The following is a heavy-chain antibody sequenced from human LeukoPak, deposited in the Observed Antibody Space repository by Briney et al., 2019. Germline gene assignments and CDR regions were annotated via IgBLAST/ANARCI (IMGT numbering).Heavy chain of an antibody. Sequence: KPSETLSLTCAVYGGSFSGYYWSWIRQPPGKGLEWIGEINHSGSTNYNPSLKSRVTISVDTSKNQFSLKLSSVTAADTAVYYCASRRDGYNANWFYPWGQGTLVTVSS. CDR1: GGSFSGYY. D-gene: IGHD5-24*01. V-gene: IGHV4-34*01. CDR2: INHSGST. CDR3: ASRRDGYNANWFYP. J-gene: IGHJ5*02.